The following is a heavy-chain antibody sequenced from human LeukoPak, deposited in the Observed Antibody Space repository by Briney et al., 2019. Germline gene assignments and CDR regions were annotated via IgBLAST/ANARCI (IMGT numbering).Heavy chain of an antibody. CDR2: IIPILGIA. CDR1: GYTFTSYG. D-gene: IGHD3-10*01. CDR3: ARAPGEAWFGEFLGARFDP. Sequence: SVKVSCKASGYTFTSYGISWVRQAPGQGLEWMGRIIPILGIANYAQKFQGRVTITADKSTSTAYMELSSLRSEDTAVYYCARAPGEAWFGEFLGARFDPWGQGTLVTVSS. V-gene: IGHV1-69*04. J-gene: IGHJ5*02.